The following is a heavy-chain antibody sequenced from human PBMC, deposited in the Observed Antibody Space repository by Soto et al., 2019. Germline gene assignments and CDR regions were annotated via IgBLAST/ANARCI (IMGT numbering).Heavy chain of an antibody. Sequence: QVQLVQSGAAVKKPGSSVKVSCTASGGTFSSYTISWVRQAPGQGLEWMGRIIPILGIANYAQKFQGRVTITADKSTSTGYMALRAFRSEDSAGHDCAGAWECRSGGWHFALWGRSPIVTVSA. V-gene: IGHV1-69*02. J-gene: IGHJ2*01. D-gene: IGHD1-26*01. CDR2: IIPILGIA. CDR3: AGAWECRSGGWHFAL. CDR1: GGTFSSYT.